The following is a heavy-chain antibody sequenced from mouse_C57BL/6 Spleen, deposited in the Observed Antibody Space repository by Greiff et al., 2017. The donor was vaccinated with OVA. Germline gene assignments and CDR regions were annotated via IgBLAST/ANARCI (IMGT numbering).Heavy chain of an antibody. CDR3: ARGYGSFYYFDY. V-gene: IGHV1-52*01. D-gene: IGHD1-1*01. J-gene: IGHJ2*01. CDR2: IDPSDSET. Sequence: QVQLQQPGAELVRPGSSVKLSCKASGYTFTSYWMHWVKQRPIQGLEWIGNIDPSDSETHYNQKFKDKATLTVDKSSSTAYMQLSSLTSEDSAVYYCARGYGSFYYFDYWGQGTTLTVSS. CDR1: GYTFTSYW.